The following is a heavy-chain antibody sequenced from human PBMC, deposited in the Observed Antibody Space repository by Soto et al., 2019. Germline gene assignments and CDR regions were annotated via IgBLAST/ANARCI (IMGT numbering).Heavy chain of an antibody. J-gene: IGHJ6*03. D-gene: IGHD3-3*01. Sequence: GGSLRLSCAASGFTVSSNYMSWVRQAPGKGLEWVSVIYSGGSTYYADSVKGRFTISRDNSKNTLYLQMNSLRAEDTAVYYCARAPYDFWSGYQYYMDVWGKGTTVTVS. CDR3: ARAPYDFWSGYQYYMDV. CDR1: GFTVSSNY. CDR2: IYSGGST. V-gene: IGHV3-66*01.